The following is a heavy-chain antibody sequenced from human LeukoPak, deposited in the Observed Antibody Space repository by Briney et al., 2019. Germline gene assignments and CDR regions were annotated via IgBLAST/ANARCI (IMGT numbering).Heavy chain of an antibody. J-gene: IGHJ3*02. CDR1: GYTLTELS. CDR2: FDPEDGET. CDR3: ATTITMIVVVTSRRAFDI. Sequence: ASVKVSCKVSGYTLTELSMHWVRQAPGKGLEWMGGFDPEDGETIYAQKFQGRVTMTEDTSTDTAYMELSSLRSEDTAVYYCATTITMIVVVTSRRAFDIWGQGTMVTVSS. V-gene: IGHV1-24*01. D-gene: IGHD3-22*01.